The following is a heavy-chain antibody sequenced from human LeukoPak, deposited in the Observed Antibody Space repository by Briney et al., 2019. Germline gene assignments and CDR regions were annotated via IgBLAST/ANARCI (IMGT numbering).Heavy chain of an antibody. CDR1: GFTFSNCA. CDR3: ARVRSGSSAGNYGMDV. J-gene: IGHJ6*02. V-gene: IGHV3-23*01. Sequence: GGSLRLSCAASGFTFSNCAMSWVRQAPEKGLEWVSGISGSGSSTYYADSVKGRFTISRDIAKNTLYLQMKSLRAEDTAVYYCARVRSGSSAGNYGMDVWGQGTTVTVSS. D-gene: IGHD1-26*01. CDR2: ISGSGSST.